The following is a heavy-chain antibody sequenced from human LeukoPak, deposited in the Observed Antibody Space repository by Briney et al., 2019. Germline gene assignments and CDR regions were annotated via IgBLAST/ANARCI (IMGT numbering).Heavy chain of an antibody. D-gene: IGHD3-22*01. CDR2: IYPGDSDT. Sequence: PGESLKISCKGSGYSFTSYWIGWVRQMPGKGLEWMGIIYPGDSDTRYSPSFQGQVTISADKSISTAYLQWSSLKASDTAMYYCAKLPDPKWGPYYDSGGYGMDVRGQGTTVTVSS. CDR1: GYSFTSYW. J-gene: IGHJ6*02. CDR3: AKLPDPKWGPYYDSGGYGMDV. V-gene: IGHV5-51*01.